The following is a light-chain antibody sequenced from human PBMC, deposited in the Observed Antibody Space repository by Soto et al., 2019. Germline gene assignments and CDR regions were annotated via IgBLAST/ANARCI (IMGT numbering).Light chain of an antibody. Sequence: EIVLTQSTGTLSLSPGERATLSCRASQSVSSSYLAWYQQKPGQAPRLLIYGVSSRATGIPDRFSGSGSGTDFTLTISRLEPEYFAVYYCQQYGSSRTFGQGTKVEIK. V-gene: IGKV3-20*01. J-gene: IGKJ1*01. CDR3: QQYGSSRT. CDR2: GVS. CDR1: QSVSSSY.